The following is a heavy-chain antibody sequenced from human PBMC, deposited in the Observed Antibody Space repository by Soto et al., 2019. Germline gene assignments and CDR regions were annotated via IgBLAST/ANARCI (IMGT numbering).Heavy chain of an antibody. J-gene: IGHJ4*02. CDR3: AKSQGSSGYPYYFDF. D-gene: IGHD3-22*01. CDR1: GFTFRNYA. Sequence: GGSLRLSCAASGFTFRNYAMSWVRQAPGAGLEWVSAISGSGGGTFYADSVKGRFTIFRDNSKNTLYLQMHSLRAEDTAVYYCAKSQGSSGYPYYFDFWGQGTLVTVSS. V-gene: IGHV3-23*01. CDR2: ISGSGGGT.